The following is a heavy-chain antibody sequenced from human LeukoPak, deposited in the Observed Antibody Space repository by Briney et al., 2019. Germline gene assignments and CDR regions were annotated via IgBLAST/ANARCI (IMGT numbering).Heavy chain of an antibody. CDR1: GFTFSDYH. J-gene: IGHJ5*02. V-gene: IGHV3-11*04. CDR2: ISGSDNTE. D-gene: IGHD2-2*01. CDR3: ARGRCSTTSCYGYNWFDP. Sequence: GGSLGLSCAASGFTFSDYHMSWIRQAPGKGLEWLSYISGSDNTEYYTDSVKGRFTISRDNAKNSLYLQMNSLRAEDTAVYYCARGRCSTTSCYGYNWFDPWGQGTLVTVSS.